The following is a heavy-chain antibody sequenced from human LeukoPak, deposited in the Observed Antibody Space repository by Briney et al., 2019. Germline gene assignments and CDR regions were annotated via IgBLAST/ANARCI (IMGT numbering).Heavy chain of an antibody. D-gene: IGHD6-13*01. CDR1: GYTLTELS. CDR2: FDPEDGET. J-gene: IGHJ4*02. Sequence: EASVKVSCKVSGYTLTELSMHWVRQAPGKGLEWVGGFDPEDGETIYAQKFQGRVTMTEDTSTDTAYMELSSLRSEDTAVYYCARVEAAAGTLDYWGQGTLVTVSS. V-gene: IGHV1-24*01. CDR3: ARVEAAAGTLDY.